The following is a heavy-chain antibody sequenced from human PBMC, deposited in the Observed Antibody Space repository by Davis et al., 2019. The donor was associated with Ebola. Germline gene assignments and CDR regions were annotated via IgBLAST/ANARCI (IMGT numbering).Heavy chain of an antibody. CDR1: GFTFSSYS. CDR2: ISSSGDKI. J-gene: IGHJ4*02. V-gene: IGHV3-23*01. Sequence: GESLKISCAASGFTFSSYSMNWVRQAPGKGLEWVSGISSSGDKIYYADSVKGRFTISRDNSKNTLYLQMNSLRPEDTAVYYCAKGEWEIPSIFDYWGQGTLVTVSS. D-gene: IGHD1-26*01. CDR3: AKGEWEIPSIFDY.